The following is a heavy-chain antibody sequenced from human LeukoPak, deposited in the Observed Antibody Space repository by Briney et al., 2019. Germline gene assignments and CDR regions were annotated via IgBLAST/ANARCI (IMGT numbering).Heavy chain of an antibody. CDR3: ARGDIVVVPAAIRGYYYYYMDV. V-gene: IGHV3-74*01. Sequence: PGGSLRLSCAASGFTFSSYWMHWVRQAPGKGLVWVSRINSDGSSTSYADSVKGRFTISRDNAKNTLYLQMNSLRAEDTAVYYCARGDIVVVPAAIRGYYYYYMDVWGKGTTVTVPS. D-gene: IGHD2-2*02. J-gene: IGHJ6*03. CDR1: GFTFSSYW. CDR2: INSDGSST.